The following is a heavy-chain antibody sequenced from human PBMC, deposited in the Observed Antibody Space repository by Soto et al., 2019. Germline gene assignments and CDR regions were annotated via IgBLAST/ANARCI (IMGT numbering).Heavy chain of an antibody. CDR2: IYYSGST. D-gene: IGHD2-2*01. Sequence: PSETLSLTCTVSGGSISSYYWSWIRQPPGKGLEWIRYIYYSGSTNYNPSLKSRVTISVDTSKNQFSLKLSSVTAADTAVYYCARDAVVPALIPNNYYYYGMDVWGQGTTVTVSS. CDR1: GGSISSYY. CDR3: ARDAVVPALIPNNYYYYGMDV. J-gene: IGHJ6*02. V-gene: IGHV4-59*01.